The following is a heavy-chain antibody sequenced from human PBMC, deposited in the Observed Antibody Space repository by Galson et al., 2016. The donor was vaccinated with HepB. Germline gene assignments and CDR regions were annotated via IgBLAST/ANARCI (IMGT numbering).Heavy chain of an antibody. D-gene: IGHD2-21*01. J-gene: IGHJ6*04. V-gene: IGHV1-18*01. CDR2: ISGYNGAT. CDR3: AREYDEGSAYCEGDSCDGYYGMDV. Sequence: SVKVSCKASGYRFNAYGMSWVRQAPGQGLEWMGWISGYNGATKYSQKFQGRVSMTTDDTTNTVYMGLRSLRSDDTAIYYCAREYDEGSAYCEGDSCDGYYGMDVWGEGTAVSVTS. CDR1: GYRFNAYG.